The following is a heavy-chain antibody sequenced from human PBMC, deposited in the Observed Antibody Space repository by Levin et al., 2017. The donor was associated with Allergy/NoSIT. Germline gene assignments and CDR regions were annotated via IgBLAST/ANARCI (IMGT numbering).Heavy chain of an antibody. J-gene: IGHJ6*02. CDR3: ARGGSGSWGINYYYYGMDV. CDR2: ISSSSSPI. Sequence: GESLKISCAASGFTFSSYSMNWVRQAPGKGLEWVSYISSSSSPIYYADSVKGRFTISRDNAKNSLYLQMNSLRAEDTAVYYCARGGSGSWGINYYYYGMDVWGQGTTVTVSS. D-gene: IGHD3-10*01. CDR1: GFTFSSYS. V-gene: IGHV3-48*01.